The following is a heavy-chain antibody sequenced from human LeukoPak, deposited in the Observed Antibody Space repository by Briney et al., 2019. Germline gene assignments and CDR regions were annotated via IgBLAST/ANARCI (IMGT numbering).Heavy chain of an antibody. CDR2: ISSSRSYI. D-gene: IGHD2-21*01. J-gene: IGHJ6*02. CDR1: GFTFSSYS. Sequence: PGGSLRLSCAASGFTFSSYSMNWVRQAPGKGLEWVSSISSSRSYIYYADSVKGRFTISRDNAKNSLYLQMNSLRAEDTAVYYCARDLRWVYYYGMDVWGQGTTVTVSS. V-gene: IGHV3-21*01. CDR3: ARDLRWVYYYGMDV.